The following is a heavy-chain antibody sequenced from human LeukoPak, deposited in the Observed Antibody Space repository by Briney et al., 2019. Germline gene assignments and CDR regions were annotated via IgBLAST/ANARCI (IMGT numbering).Heavy chain of an antibody. J-gene: IGHJ4*02. D-gene: IGHD1-26*01. CDR1: GGSFSGYY. Sequence: PSETLSLTCAVYGGSFSGYYWSWIRQPPGEGLEWIGEINHSGSTNYNPSLKSRVTISVDTSKNQFSLKLSSVTAADTAVYYCARGRGSYDRWGQGTLVTVSS. CDR2: INHSGST. V-gene: IGHV4-34*01. CDR3: ARGRGSYDR.